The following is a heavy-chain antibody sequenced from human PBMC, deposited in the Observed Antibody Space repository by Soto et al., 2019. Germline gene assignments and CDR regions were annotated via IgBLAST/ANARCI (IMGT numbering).Heavy chain of an antibody. V-gene: IGHV3-23*01. J-gene: IGHJ6*02. CDR2: ISRSGGSS. Sequence: PGGSLRLACAASGFTFSSYAMSWVRQAPGKGLEWVSAISRSGGSSYYADSLKGRFTISRDNSKNTLYLQMNSLRAEDTAVYYSTVVGWLEGLFKSYYYYGMDVWGQGTTVTVSS. CDR1: GFTFSSYA. D-gene: IGHD3-3*01. CDR3: TVVGWLEGLFKSYYYYGMDV.